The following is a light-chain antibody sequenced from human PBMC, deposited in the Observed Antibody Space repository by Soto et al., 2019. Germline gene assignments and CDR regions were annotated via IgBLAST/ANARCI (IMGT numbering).Light chain of an antibody. Sequence: DIQMPQSPSSLSASVGVRVTITCRASQSIGSYLNWYQHEPGKAPKFLIYAASSLQSGVPSRFSGSGSETDFTLTINSLQPEDFATYYCQQSYSTPLTFGGGTKVEIK. CDR2: AAS. J-gene: IGKJ4*01. V-gene: IGKV1-39*01. CDR3: QQSYSTPLT. CDR1: QSIGSY.